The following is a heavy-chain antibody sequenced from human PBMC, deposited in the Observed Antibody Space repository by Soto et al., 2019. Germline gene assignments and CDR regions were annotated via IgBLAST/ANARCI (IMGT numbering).Heavy chain of an antibody. J-gene: IGHJ4*02. CDR1: GGTFSSYA. V-gene: IGHV1-69*01. CDR2: IIPIFGTA. Sequence: QVQLVQSGAEVTQTGSSVKVSCKASGGTFSSYALSWVRQAPGQGLEWMGGIIPIFGTANYAQKFQGRVTITADESTSTAYMELSSLRSEDTAVYYCAGWERYNGYDHHAHFDYWGQGTLVTVSS. D-gene: IGHD5-12*01. CDR3: AGWERYNGYDHHAHFDY.